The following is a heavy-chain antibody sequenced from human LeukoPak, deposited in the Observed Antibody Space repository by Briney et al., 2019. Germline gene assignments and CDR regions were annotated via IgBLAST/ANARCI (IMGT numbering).Heavy chain of an antibody. Sequence: PSETLSLTCTVSGGSISSYYWSWIRQPPGKGLEWIGYIYYSGSTNYNPSLKSRVTISVDTSKNQFSLKLSSVTAADTAVYYCARGRGFPWYWGQGTLVTVSS. CDR1: GGSISSYY. CDR3: ARGRGFPWY. J-gene: IGHJ4*02. V-gene: IGHV4-59*12. CDR2: IYYSGST.